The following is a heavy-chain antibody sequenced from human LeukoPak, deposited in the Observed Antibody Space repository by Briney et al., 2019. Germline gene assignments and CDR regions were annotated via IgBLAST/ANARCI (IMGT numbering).Heavy chain of an antibody. CDR1: GGSISSSSYY. V-gene: IGHV4-39*01. Sequence: PSDTLSLTCTVSGGSISSSSYYWGWIRQPPGKGLEWIGSISYSGNIYYNPSLKSRVTISVDTSKNQFSLKLSSVTAADTAVYYCARQRRLELPDYWGQGTLVTVSS. D-gene: IGHD3-16*01. CDR2: ISYSGNI. CDR3: ARQRRLELPDY. J-gene: IGHJ4*02.